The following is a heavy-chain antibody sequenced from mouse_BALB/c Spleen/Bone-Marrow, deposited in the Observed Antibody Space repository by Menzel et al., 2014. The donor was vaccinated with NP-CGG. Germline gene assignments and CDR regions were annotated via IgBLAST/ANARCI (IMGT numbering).Heavy chain of an antibody. V-gene: IGHV2-9*02. CDR2: IWAGGST. CDR3: AREGSTMITTPFAY. CDR1: GFSLTGYG. D-gene: IGHD2-4*01. Sequence: QVQLQQSGPGLVAPSQSLSITCTVSGFSLTGYGVHWVRQPPGKGLEWLGVIWAGGSTNYNSALMSRLSISKDNSKSQVFLKMNRLQTDDTAMYYCAREGSTMITTPFAYWGQGTLVTVSA. J-gene: IGHJ3*01.